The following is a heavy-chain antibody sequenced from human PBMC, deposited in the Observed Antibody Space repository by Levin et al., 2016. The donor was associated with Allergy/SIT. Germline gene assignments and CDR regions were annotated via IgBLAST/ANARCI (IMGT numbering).Heavy chain of an antibody. V-gene: IGHV1-2*02. D-gene: IGHD4-17*01. CDR3: ARVGATVTTRLFDY. Sequence: ASVKVSCKASGYTFTGYYMHWVRQAPGQGLEWMGWINPNSGGTNYAQKFQGRVTMTRDTSISTAYMELSRLRSDDTAVYYCARVGATVTTRLFDYWGQGTLVTVSS. J-gene: IGHJ4*02. CDR2: INPNSGGT. CDR1: GYTFTGYY.